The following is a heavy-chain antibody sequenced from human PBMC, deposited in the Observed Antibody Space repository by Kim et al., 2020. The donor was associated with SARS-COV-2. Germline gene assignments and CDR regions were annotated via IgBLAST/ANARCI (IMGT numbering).Heavy chain of an antibody. D-gene: IGHD3-9*01. CDR3: ARHGSRYYDILTGYYRPPYYYDGMDV. V-gene: IGHV5-51*01. CDR1: GYSFTSYW. Sequence: GESLKISCKGSGYSFTSYWIGWVRQMPGKGLEWMGIIYPGDSDTRYSPSFQGQVTISADKSISTAYLQWSSLKASDTAMYYCARHGSRYYDILTGYYRPPYYYDGMDVWGQGTTVTVSS. J-gene: IGHJ6*02. CDR2: IYPGDSDT.